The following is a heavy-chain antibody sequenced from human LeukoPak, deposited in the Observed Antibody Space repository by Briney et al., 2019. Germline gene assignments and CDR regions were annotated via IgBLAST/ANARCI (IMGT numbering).Heavy chain of an antibody. Sequence: SETLSLTCTVSGGSMRYYYWSWIRQPPGKGLEWIGYIYYRGSTNYNPSLKSRVTISVDTSKNQFSLKLSSVTAADTAVYYCARGGYYDSSGYSKFDYWGQGTLVTVSS. CDR2: IYYRGST. D-gene: IGHD3-22*01. V-gene: IGHV4-59*01. J-gene: IGHJ4*02. CDR3: ARGGYYDSSGYSKFDY. CDR1: GGSMRYYY.